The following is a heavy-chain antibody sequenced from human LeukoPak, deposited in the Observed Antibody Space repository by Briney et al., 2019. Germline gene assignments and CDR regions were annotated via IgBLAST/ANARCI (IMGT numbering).Heavy chain of an antibody. CDR2: INHSGST. V-gene: IGHV4-34*01. CDR3: ARLVVVAAHFDY. CDR1: GGSFSGYY. Sequence: PSETLSLTCAVYGGSFSGYYWSWTRQPPGKGLEWIGEINHSGSTNYNPSLKSRVTISVDTSKNQFSLKLSSVTAADTAVYYRARLVVVAAHFDYWGQGTLVTVSS. J-gene: IGHJ4*02. D-gene: IGHD2-15*01.